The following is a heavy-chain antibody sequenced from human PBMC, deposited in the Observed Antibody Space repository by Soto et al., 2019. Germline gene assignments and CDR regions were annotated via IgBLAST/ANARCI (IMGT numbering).Heavy chain of an antibody. D-gene: IGHD6-19*01. CDR3: ARVWDQGAVAVFDY. J-gene: IGHJ4*02. CDR1: GGTFSSYA. Sequence: QVQLVQSGAEVKKPGSSVKVSCKASGGTFSSYAISWVRQAPGQGLEWMGGIIPIFVTANYAQKFQGRVTITADESTSTAYMELSSMITEDTAVYYCARVWDQGAVAVFDYRGQATLVTVSS. V-gene: IGHV1-69*12. CDR2: IIPIFVTA.